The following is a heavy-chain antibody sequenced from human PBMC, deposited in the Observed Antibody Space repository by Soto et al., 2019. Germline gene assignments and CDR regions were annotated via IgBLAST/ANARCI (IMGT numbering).Heavy chain of an antibody. V-gene: IGHV3-30*18. Sequence: QVQLVESGGGVVQPGRSLRLSCAASGFTFSSYGMHWVRQAPGKGLEWVAVISYDGSNKYYADSVKGRFTISRDNSKNTLYLQMNSLRAEDTAVYYCAKEYYYDSSGYSNYYYYGMDVWGQGTTVTVSS. J-gene: IGHJ6*02. CDR2: ISYDGSNK. D-gene: IGHD3-22*01. CDR1: GFTFSSYG. CDR3: AKEYYYDSSGYSNYYYYGMDV.